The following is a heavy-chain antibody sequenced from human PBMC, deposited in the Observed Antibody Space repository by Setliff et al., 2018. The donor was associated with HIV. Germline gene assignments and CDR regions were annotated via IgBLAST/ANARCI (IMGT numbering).Heavy chain of an antibody. CDR3: ARGQGRFSFGAQLGYYFDY. D-gene: IGHD5-18*01. J-gene: IGHJ4*03. Sequence: PSETLSLTCTVSGGSISTYYWSWIRQPPGKGLEWMGNIYYSGSTNYNPSLKSRVTISVDTSKNQFSLKLSSVTAADTAVYYCARGQGRFSFGAQLGYYFDYWVPETLLVTVSS. CDR1: GGSISTYY. CDR2: IYYSGST. V-gene: IGHV4-59*01.